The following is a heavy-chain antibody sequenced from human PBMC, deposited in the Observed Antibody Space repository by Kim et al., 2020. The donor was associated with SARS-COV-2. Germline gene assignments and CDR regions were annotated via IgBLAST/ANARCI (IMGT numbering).Heavy chain of an antibody. V-gene: IGHV3-73*01. J-gene: IGHJ3*01. D-gene: IGHD3-3*02. CDR3: TSIPKATLAFWDTFDV. Sequence: SVKGMFTISRDDSKNTAYLQMNSLKSEYTAIYYCTSIPKATLAFWDTFDVWGQGTMVTVSS.